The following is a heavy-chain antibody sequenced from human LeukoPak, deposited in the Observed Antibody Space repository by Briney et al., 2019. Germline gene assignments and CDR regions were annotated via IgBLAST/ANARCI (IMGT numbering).Heavy chain of an antibody. D-gene: IGHD6-13*01. Sequence: PGGSLRLSCAASGFTFSSYWMHWVRQAPGKGLVWVSRINSDGSSTSYADSVKGRFTISRDNAKNTLYLQMNSLRAEDTAVYYCARESHGPYSSSWYGYFDYWGQGALVTVSS. CDR2: INSDGSST. J-gene: IGHJ4*02. CDR1: GFTFSSYW. V-gene: IGHV3-74*01. CDR3: ARESHGPYSSSWYGYFDY.